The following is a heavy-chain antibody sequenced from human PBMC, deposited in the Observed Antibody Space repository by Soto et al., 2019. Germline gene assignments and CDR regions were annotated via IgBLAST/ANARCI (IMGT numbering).Heavy chain of an antibody. V-gene: IGHV1-69*02. Sequence: GASVKVSCKASGGTFSSYTISWVRQAPGQGLEWMGRIIPILGIANYAQKFQGRVTITADKSTSTAYMELSSLRSEDTAVYYCARGFYSSSWPPDYWGQGTLVTVSP. D-gene: IGHD6-13*01. CDR1: GGTFSSYT. J-gene: IGHJ4*02. CDR3: ARGFYSSSWPPDY. CDR2: IIPILGIA.